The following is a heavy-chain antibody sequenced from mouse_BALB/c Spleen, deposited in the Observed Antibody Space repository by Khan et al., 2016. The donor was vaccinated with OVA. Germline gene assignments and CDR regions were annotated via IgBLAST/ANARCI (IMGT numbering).Heavy chain of an antibody. Sequence: QVQLQQPGAELVKPGTSVKLSCKASGYTFTSYDINWVRQRPEQGLDWIGWIFPGDGSTKYNEKFKGKATLTTDKSSSTAYMQLSRLTSEDSAVYFCARGGYGEFAYWGQGTLVTVAA. V-gene: IGHV1-85*01. CDR2: IFPGDGST. CDR1: GYTFTSYD. J-gene: IGHJ3*01. D-gene: IGHD2-14*01. CDR3: ARGGYGEFAY.